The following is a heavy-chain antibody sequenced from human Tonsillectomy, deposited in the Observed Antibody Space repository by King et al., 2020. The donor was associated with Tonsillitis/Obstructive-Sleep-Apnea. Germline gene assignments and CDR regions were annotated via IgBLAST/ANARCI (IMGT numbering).Heavy chain of an antibody. D-gene: IGHD6-13*01. Sequence: QLQESGSGLVKPSQTLSLTCAVSGGSISSGGYSWSWIRQPPGKGLEWIGYIYHSGSPYYNPFLKSRVTISLDRSRNQFSLKLSSVTAADTAVYYCARNIAAAGIAWFDPWGQGTLVTVSS. CDR1: GGSISSGGYS. CDR3: ARNIAAAGIAWFDP. V-gene: IGHV4-30-2*01. J-gene: IGHJ5*02. CDR2: IYHSGSP.